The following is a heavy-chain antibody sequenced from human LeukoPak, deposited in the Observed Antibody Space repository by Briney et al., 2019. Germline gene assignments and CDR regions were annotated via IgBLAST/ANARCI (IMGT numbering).Heavy chain of an antibody. J-gene: IGHJ4*02. CDR1: GGSISSGSYY. CDR2: IYTSGST. Sequence: SETLSLTCTVSGGSISSGSYYWSWIRQPAGKGLEWIGRIYTSGSTNYNPSLKSRVTISVDTSKNQFSLKLSSVTAADTAVYYCASGLGVYYDSSGYELGYWGQGTLVTVSS. V-gene: IGHV4-61*02. CDR3: ASGLGVYYDSSGYELGY. D-gene: IGHD3-22*01.